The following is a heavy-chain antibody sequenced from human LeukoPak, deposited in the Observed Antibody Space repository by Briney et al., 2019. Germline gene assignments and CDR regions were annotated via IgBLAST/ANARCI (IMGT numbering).Heavy chain of an antibody. D-gene: IGHD2-15*01. J-gene: IGHJ4*02. CDR3: AKDGLSYCSGGSCYENSYFDY. CDR2: ISYDGSNK. Sequence: GGSLRLSCAASGFTFSSYGMHWVRQAPGKGLEWVAVISYDGSNKYYADSVKGRLTISRDNSKNTLYLQMNSLRAEDTAVYYCAKDGLSYCSGGSCYENSYFDYWGQGTLVTVSS. CDR1: GFTFSSYG. V-gene: IGHV3-30*18.